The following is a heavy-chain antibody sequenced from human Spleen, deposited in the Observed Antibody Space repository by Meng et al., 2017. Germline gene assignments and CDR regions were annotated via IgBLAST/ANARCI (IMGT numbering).Heavy chain of an antibody. V-gene: IGHV3-23*01. CDR2: ISGSGVST. CDR3: AKHVLGSGWLPPDD. Sequence: GESLKISCAASGFTFSSYAMGWVRQAPGQGLEWVSVISGSGVSTYYADSVKGRFTISRDNSNNTLYQPMNSLRAEDTAIYYCAKHVLGSGWLPPDDWGQGTLVTVSS. J-gene: IGHJ4*02. CDR1: GFTFSSYA. D-gene: IGHD6-19*01.